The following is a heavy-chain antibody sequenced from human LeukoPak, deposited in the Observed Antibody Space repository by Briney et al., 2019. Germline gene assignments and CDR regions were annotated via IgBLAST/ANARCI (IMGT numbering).Heavy chain of an antibody. CDR2: ISSSSSYI. V-gene: IGHV3-21*01. Sequence: GGSLRLSCAASGFTFSSYSMNWVRQAPGKGLEWVSSISSSSSYIYYADSVKGRFTISRDNAKNSLYLQMNSLRAEDTAVYYCARVLPPTYYYYMDVWGKGTTVTVSS. CDR3: ARVLPPTYYYYMDV. CDR1: GFTFSSYS. J-gene: IGHJ6*03. D-gene: IGHD3-10*01.